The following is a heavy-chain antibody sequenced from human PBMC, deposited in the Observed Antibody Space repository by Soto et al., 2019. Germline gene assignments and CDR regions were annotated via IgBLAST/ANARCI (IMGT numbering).Heavy chain of an antibody. J-gene: IGHJ4*02. CDR1: GGSFSGYY. CDR2: INHSGST. Sequence: PSETLSLTCAVYGGSFSGYYWSWIRQPPGKGLEWIGEINHSGSTNYNPSLKSRVTISVDTSKNQFSLKLSSVTAADTAVYYCARFRGASDYWGQGTLATVSS. D-gene: IGHD3-10*01. V-gene: IGHV4-34*01. CDR3: ARFRGASDY.